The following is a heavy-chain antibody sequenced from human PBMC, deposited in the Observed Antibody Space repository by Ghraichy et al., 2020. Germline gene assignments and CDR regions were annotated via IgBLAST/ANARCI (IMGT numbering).Heavy chain of an antibody. CDR2: ISSSGSTI. D-gene: IGHD3-10*01. Sequence: GGSLRLSCAASGFTFSDYYMSWIRQAPGKGLEWVSYISSSGSTIYYADSVKGRFTISRDNAKNSLYLQMNSLRAEDTAVYYCARGRPVRGVKILPPRNYYYGMDVWGQGTTVTVSS. J-gene: IGHJ6*02. CDR1: GFTFSDYY. V-gene: IGHV3-11*01. CDR3: ARGRPVRGVKILPPRNYYYGMDV.